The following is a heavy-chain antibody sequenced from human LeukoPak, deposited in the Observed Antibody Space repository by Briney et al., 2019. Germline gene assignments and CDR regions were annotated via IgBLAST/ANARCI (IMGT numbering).Heavy chain of an antibody. V-gene: IGHV1-8*01. D-gene: IGHD2-15*01. J-gene: IGHJ4*02. CDR3: ARDQVARDIVLVLAATGTIDY. Sequence: GASVKVSCKASGYTFTSYDINWVRQATGQGLEWMGWMNPNSGNTGYAQKFQGRVTMTRNTSISTAYMELSSLRSEDTAVYYCARDQVARDIVLVLAATGTIDYWGQGTLVTVSS. CDR1: GYTFTSYD. CDR2: MNPNSGNT.